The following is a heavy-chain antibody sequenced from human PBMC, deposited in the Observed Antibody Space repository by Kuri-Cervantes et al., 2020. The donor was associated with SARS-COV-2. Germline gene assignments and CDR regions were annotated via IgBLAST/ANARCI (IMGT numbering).Heavy chain of an antibody. J-gene: IGHJ4*02. CDR1: GGSISSYY. CDR3: ARDPGIAVAGGFDY. Sequence: SETLSLTCTVSGGSISSYYWSWIRQPAGKGLEWIGRIYTSGSTNYNPSLKSRVTMSVDASKNQFSLKLSSVTAADTAVYYCARDPGIAVAGGFDYWGQGTLVTVSS. D-gene: IGHD6-19*01. CDR2: IYTSGST. V-gene: IGHV4-4*07.